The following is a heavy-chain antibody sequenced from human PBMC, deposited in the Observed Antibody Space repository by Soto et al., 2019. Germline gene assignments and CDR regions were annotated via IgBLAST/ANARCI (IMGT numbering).Heavy chain of an antibody. CDR2: MYYSGST. Sequence: SETLSLTCAVSGGSISRGGYSWSLIRQAPGKGLEWIGYMYYSGSTYYNPSLKSRVTISVDTSKNQFSLKLSSVTAADTAVYYCARVTYYYDSGGYRYVHFDYWGQGTLVIVSS. CDR1: GGSISRGGYS. V-gene: IGHV4-31*11. D-gene: IGHD3-22*01. CDR3: ARVTYYYDSGGYRYVHFDY. J-gene: IGHJ4*02.